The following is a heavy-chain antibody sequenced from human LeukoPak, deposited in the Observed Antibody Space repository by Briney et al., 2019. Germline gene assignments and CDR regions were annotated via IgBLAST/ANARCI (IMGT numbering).Heavy chain of an antibody. CDR3: ARHGVNNWFDP. V-gene: IGHV4-39*01. J-gene: IGHJ5*02. D-gene: IGHD3-16*01. CDR1: GGSISSSSYY. CDR2: IYYSGST. Sequence: SETLSLTCTVSGGSISSSSYYWGWIRQPPGKGLEGIGSIYYSGSTYYNPSLKSRVTISVDTSKNQFSLKLSSVTAADTAVYYCARHGVNNWFDPWGQGTLVTVSS.